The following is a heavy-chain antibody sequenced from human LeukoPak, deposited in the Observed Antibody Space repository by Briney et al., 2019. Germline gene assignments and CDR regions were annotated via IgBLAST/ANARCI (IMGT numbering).Heavy chain of an antibody. J-gene: IGHJ4*02. V-gene: IGHV4-34*01. Sequence: SETLSLTCAVYGGSFSGYYWSWIRQPPGKGLEWIGEINHSGSTNYNPSLKSRVTISVDTSKNQFPLKLSSVTAADTAVYYCARDRKRTGPFDYWGQGTLVTVSS. D-gene: IGHD3/OR15-3a*01. CDR1: GGSFSGYY. CDR2: INHSGST. CDR3: ARDRKRTGPFDY.